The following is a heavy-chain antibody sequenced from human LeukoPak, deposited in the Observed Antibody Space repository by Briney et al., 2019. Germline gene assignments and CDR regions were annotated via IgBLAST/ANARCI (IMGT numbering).Heavy chain of an antibody. D-gene: IGHD3-9*01. J-gene: IGHJ6*02. V-gene: IGHV1-2*02. CDR2: INPNSGGT. Sequence: ASVKVSCKASGYTFTGYYMHWVRQAPGQGLEWMGWINPNSGGTNYAQKFQGRVTMTRDTSISTAYMELSRLRSDDTAVYYCARDPYYDILTGYFHYYYGMDVWGQGTTVTVSS. CDR3: ARDPYYDILTGYFHYYYGMDV. CDR1: GYTFTGYY.